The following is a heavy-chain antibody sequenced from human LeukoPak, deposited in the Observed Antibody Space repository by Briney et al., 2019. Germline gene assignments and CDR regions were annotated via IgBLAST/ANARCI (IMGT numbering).Heavy chain of an antibody. J-gene: IGHJ4*02. Sequence: GGSLRLSCAGSGFTFSSYSMSWVRQAPGKGLEWVSYISISSSAIYYADSVKGRCTISRDNSKNTLYLQMNSLRAEDTAVYYCARDRTSSGWFRDLDYWGQGTLVTVSS. CDR1: GFTFSSYS. D-gene: IGHD6-19*01. V-gene: IGHV3-48*01. CDR3: ARDRTSSGWFRDLDY. CDR2: ISISSSAI.